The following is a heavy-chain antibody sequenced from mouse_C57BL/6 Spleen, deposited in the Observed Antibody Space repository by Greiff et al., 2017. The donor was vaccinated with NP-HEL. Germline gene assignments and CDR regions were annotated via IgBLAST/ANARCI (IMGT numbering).Heavy chain of an antibody. J-gene: IGHJ2*01. CDR1: GYTFTDYY. CDR2: IYPGSGNT. Sequence: QVQLQQSGAELVRPGASVKLSCKASGYTFTDYYINWVKQRPGQGLEWIARIYPGSGNTYYNEKFKGKATLTAEKSSSTAYMQLSSLTSEDSAVYFCARCDYYGRGYFDYWGKGTTLTVSS. D-gene: IGHD1-1*01. V-gene: IGHV1-76*01. CDR3: ARCDYYGRGYFDY.